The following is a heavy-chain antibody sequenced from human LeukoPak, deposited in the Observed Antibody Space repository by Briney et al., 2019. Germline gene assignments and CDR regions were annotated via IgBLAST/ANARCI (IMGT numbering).Heavy chain of an antibody. Sequence: GGSLRLSCAASGFTFCIYAMHWVRQAPGKGLEWVAVISYDGSNKYYADSVKGRFTISRDNSKNTLYLQMNSLRAEDTAVYYCARADYGDHYFDYWGQGTLVTVSS. V-gene: IGHV3-30-3*01. D-gene: IGHD4-17*01. CDR2: ISYDGSNK. CDR3: ARADYGDHYFDY. CDR1: GFTFCIYA. J-gene: IGHJ4*02.